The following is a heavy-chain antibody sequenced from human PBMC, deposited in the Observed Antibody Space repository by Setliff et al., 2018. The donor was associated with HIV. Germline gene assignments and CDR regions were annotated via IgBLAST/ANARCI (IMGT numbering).Heavy chain of an antibody. CDR3: AREAVGTGIYDAFDI. V-gene: IGHV3-74*01. D-gene: IGHD7-27*01. CDR1: GFTFSNDW. J-gene: IGHJ3*02. Sequence: LRLSCAVSGFTFSNDWMHWVRQAPGKGLVWVSCINNDGSDTRYADFVKGRFTISRDNAKDTLYLQMNSLRAEDTAMYYCAREAVGTGIYDAFDIWGQGTMVTVSS. CDR2: INNDGSDT.